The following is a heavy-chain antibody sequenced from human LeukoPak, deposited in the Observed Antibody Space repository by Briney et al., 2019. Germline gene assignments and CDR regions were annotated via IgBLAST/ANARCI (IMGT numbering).Heavy chain of an antibody. D-gene: IGHD4-23*01. Sequence: ASVKVSCKASGYIFKSYGVNWVRQPPGQGLEWVGWISGFNAKTDYAQRFEGRVTMTRDTSTSTAYMELRSLRSEDTDVYYCARSGILVTGVRMDVWGKGTTVIVSS. CDR1: GYIFKSYG. V-gene: IGHV1-18*01. CDR2: ISGFNAKT. J-gene: IGHJ6*04. CDR3: ARSGILVTGVRMDV.